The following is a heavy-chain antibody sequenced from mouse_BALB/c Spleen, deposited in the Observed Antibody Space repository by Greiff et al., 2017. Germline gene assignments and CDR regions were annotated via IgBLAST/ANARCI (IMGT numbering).Heavy chain of an antibody. V-gene: IGHV5-6*01. CDR2: ISSGGSYT. CDR1: GFTFSSYG. Sequence: EVKLMESGGDLVKPGGSLKLSCAASGFTFSSYGMSWVRQTPDKRLEWVATISSGGSYTYYPDSVKGRFTISRDNAKNTLYLQMSSLKSEDTAMYYCARHGLVGAMDYWGQGTSVTVSS. CDR3: ARHGLVGAMDY. D-gene: IGHD1-1*02. J-gene: IGHJ4*01.